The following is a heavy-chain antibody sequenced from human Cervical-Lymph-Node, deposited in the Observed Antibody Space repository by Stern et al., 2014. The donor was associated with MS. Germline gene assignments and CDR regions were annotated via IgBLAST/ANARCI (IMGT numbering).Heavy chain of an antibody. Sequence: EVQLVESGAEVKKPGESLKISCKGSGYSFTNYWIGWVRQMPGKGLELMGVIYPGDSDTRYSPSFQGRVTISADKSISTAYLQWSSLKASDTAMYYCARHRQQTLYGMDVWGQGTTVTVSS. CDR1: GYSFTNYW. V-gene: IGHV5-51*01. D-gene: IGHD6-13*01. CDR3: ARHRQQTLYGMDV. J-gene: IGHJ6*02. CDR2: IYPGDSDT.